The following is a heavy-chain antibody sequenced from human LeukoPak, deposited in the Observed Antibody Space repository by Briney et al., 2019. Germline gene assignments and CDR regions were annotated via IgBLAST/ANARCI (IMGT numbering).Heavy chain of an antibody. J-gene: IGHJ4*02. Sequence: PSETLSITCAVYGGSFSDYYWSWIRQSPGKGLEWIGEIHHSGNTSYKPSLKSRVTISVDTSKNQFSLKLTSVTAADTAVYYCARVVGRYYKIDFWGQGTPVTVSS. D-gene: IGHD1-26*01. CDR2: IHHSGNT. V-gene: IGHV4-34*01. CDR3: ARVVGRYYKIDF. CDR1: GGSFSDYY.